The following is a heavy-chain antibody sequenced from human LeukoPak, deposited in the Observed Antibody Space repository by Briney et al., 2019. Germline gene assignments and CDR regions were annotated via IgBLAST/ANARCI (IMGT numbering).Heavy chain of an antibody. J-gene: IGHJ4*02. CDR1: GGSFSGYY. Sequence: ETLSLTCAVYGGSFSGYYWSWIRQDPGKRPEWVANMNIDGSEKHYADSVKGRFFISRDNARNLVYLQMASLRVEDTAIYYCARDPVEWELLLDYWGQGTPVTVSS. D-gene: IGHD1-26*01. CDR2: MNIDGSEK. CDR3: ARDPVEWELLLDY. V-gene: IGHV3-7*03.